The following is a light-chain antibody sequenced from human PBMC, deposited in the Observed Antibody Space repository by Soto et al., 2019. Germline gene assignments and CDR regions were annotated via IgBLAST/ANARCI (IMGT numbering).Light chain of an antibody. CDR1: QSVLYSSKNRNY. CDR3: QQYYSTPFT. Sequence: DIVMTQSPDSLAVSLGERATINCKSSQSVLYSSKNRNYLAWYQQKPGQPPKLLIYWASTRESGVPDRFSGSGSGTDFTLTISRLQAVDVAVYYCQQYYSTPFTFGPGTKVDIK. CDR2: WAS. V-gene: IGKV4-1*01. J-gene: IGKJ3*01.